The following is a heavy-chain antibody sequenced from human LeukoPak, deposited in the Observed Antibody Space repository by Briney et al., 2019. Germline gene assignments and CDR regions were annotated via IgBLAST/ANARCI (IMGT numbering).Heavy chain of an antibody. J-gene: IGHJ4*02. V-gene: IGHV1-18*01. CDR3: ATDYYGSGSYYLL. D-gene: IGHD3-10*01. CDR1: GYTFTSYG. Sequence: ASVKVSCRASGYTFTSYGISWVRQAPGQGLEWMGWISAYNGNTNYAQKLQGRVTMTEDTSTDTAYMELSSLRSEDTAVYYCATDYYGSGSYYLLWGQGTLVTVSS. CDR2: ISAYNGNT.